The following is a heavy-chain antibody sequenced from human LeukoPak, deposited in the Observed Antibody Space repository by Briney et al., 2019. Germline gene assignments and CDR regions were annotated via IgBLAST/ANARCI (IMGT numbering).Heavy chain of an antibody. D-gene: IGHD5-12*01. CDR1: GFTFSSYS. CDR3: ARDAGGYVPLDY. J-gene: IGHJ4*02. CDR2: ISSSSSYI. Sequence: GGSLRLSCAASGFTFSSYSMNWVRQAPGKGLEWVSSISSSSSYIYYADSVKGRFTISRDNTKNSLYLQMNSLRAEDTAVYYCARDAGGYVPLDYWGQGTLVTVSS. V-gene: IGHV3-21*01.